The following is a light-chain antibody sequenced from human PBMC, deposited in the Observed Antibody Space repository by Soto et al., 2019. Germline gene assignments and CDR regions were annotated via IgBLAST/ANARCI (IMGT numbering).Light chain of an antibody. J-gene: IGLJ1*01. CDR1: SSDVGCYNY. Sequence: QSALTQPASVSGSPGQSITISCPGTSSDVGCYNYVSWYQLHPGKAPKLMVYEVSNRPSGVSNRFSGSKSGNTASLTISGLQAEDEADYYCSSYTSSTAYVFGTGTKVTVL. CDR2: EVS. CDR3: SSYTSSTAYV. V-gene: IGLV2-14*01.